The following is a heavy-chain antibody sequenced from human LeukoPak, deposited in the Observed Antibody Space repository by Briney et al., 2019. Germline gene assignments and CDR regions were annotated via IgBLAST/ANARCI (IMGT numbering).Heavy chain of an antibody. Sequence: GGSLRLSCAAFGFTVSSNYMSWVRQAPGKGLEGVSVIYSGGSTYYADSVKGRFTISRDNSKNTLYLQMNSLRAEDTAVYYCATPRYCSSTSCYYYYGMDVWGQGTTVTVS. CDR3: ATPRYCSSTSCYYYYGMDV. V-gene: IGHV3-66*02. J-gene: IGHJ6*02. CDR2: IYSGGST. CDR1: GFTVSSNY. D-gene: IGHD2-2*01.